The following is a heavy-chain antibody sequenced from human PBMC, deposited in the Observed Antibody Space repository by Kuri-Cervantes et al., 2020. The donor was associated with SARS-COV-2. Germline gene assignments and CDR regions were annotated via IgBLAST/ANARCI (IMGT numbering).Heavy chain of an antibody. CDR2: IWYDGSNK. Sequence: GESLKISCAASGFTFSSYGMHWVRQAPGKGLEWVAVIWYDGSNKYYADPVKGRFTISRDNSKNTVYLQMNSLRDEDTAVYYCVRDLMSGWYELAGLWYWGQGTLVTVSS. D-gene: IGHD6-19*01. CDR1: GFTFSSYG. J-gene: IGHJ4*02. V-gene: IGHV3-33*01. CDR3: VRDLMSGWYELAGLWY.